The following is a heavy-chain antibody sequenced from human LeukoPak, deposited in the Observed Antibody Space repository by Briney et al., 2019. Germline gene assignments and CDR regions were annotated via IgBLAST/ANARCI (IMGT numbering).Heavy chain of an antibody. CDR3: ARDKQQLVRNYYGMDV. CDR1: GFTFSSYS. J-gene: IGHJ6*02. Sequence: PGGSLRLSCAASGFTFSSYSMNWVRQAPGKGLEWVSSISSSSSYIYYADSVKGRFTISRDNAKNSLYLQMNSLRAEDTAVYYCARDKQQLVRNYYGMDVWGQGTTVTVSS. CDR2: ISSSSSYI. V-gene: IGHV3-21*01. D-gene: IGHD6-13*01.